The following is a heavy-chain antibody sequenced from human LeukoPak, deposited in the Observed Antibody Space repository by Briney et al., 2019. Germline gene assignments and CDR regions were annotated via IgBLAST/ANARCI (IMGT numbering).Heavy chain of an antibody. CDR2: IYHSGST. V-gene: IGHV4-4*01. D-gene: IGHD1-26*01. CDR1: GGSISSSNW. J-gene: IGHJ3*02. CDR3: ARDRLSVGAFDI. Sequence: ETLSLTCAVSGGSISSSNWWSWVRQPPGKGLEWIGEIYHSGSTNYNPSLKSRVTISVDKSKNQFSLKLSSVTAADTAVYFCARDRLSVGAFDIWGQGTMVTVSS.